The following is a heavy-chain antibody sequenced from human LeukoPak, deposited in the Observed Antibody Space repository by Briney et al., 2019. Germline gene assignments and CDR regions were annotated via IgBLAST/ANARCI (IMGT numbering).Heavy chain of an antibody. D-gene: IGHD4-23*01. CDR1: GFTFSSYG. V-gene: IGHV3-33*03. CDR2: IWYDGSNK. CDR3: ASSWSGGNLS. Sequence: PGGSLRLSCAASGFTFSSYGMHWVRQAPGKGLEWVAVIWYDGSNKYYADSVKGRFTISRDNAKNSLYLQMNSLRAEDTAVYYCASSWSGGNLSWGQGTLVTVSS. J-gene: IGHJ4*02.